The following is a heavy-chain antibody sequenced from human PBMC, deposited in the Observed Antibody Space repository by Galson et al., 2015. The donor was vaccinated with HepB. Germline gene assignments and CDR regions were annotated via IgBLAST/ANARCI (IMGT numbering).Heavy chain of an antibody. V-gene: IGHV6-1*01. CDR1: GDSVSSNSAG. J-gene: IGHJ3*02. CDR2: TYYRSKWYN. CDR3: ARDRGHIAAAPDSPNELDM. D-gene: IGHD6-13*01. Sequence: CAISGDSVSSNSAGWNWIRQSPSSGLEWLGRTYYRSKWYNDYAVSVKSRISINSDTSKNQFSLQLNTVTPEDTAVYYCARDRGHIAAAPDSPNELDMWGQGTMVTVSS.